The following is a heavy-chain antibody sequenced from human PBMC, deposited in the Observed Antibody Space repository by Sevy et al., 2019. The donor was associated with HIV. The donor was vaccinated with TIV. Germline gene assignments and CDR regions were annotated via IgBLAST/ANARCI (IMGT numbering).Heavy chain of an antibody. Sequence: GGSLRLSCAASGFTFSSYSMNWVRQAPGKGLEWVSYISSSSSTIYYADSVKGRFTISRDNAKNSLYLQMNSLRDEDTAVYYCVRGGGSGSYYEGAFDIWGQGTMVTVSS. CDR3: VRGGGSGSYYEGAFDI. CDR1: GFTFSSYS. D-gene: IGHD1-26*01. CDR2: ISSSSSTI. J-gene: IGHJ3*02. V-gene: IGHV3-48*02.